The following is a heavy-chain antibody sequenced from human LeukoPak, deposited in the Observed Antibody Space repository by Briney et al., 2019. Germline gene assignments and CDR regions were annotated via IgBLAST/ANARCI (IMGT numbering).Heavy chain of an antibody. J-gene: IGHJ3*02. D-gene: IGHD2-15*01. CDR3: ARITKTYSRYDAFDI. CDR1: GYTFTSYG. V-gene: IGHV1-18*01. Sequence: ASVTVSCKASGYTFTSYGITWVRQAPGQELEWMGWISPYNGNTEYAQNLQGRVTMTTDTSTITAYMELRSLRSDDTAVCCCARITKTYSRYDAFDIWGQGTMVTVSS. CDR2: ISPYNGNT.